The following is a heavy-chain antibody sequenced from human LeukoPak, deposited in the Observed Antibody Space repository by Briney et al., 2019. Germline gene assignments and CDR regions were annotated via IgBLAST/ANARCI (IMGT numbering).Heavy chain of an antibody. CDR3: ARLRDGYNWGFGFDY. D-gene: IGHD5-24*01. V-gene: IGHV4-59*08. CDR2: IYYSGST. Sequence: PSETLSLTCTVSGGSISSYYWSWIRQPPGKGLEWIGYIYYSGSTNYNPSLKSRVTISVDTSKNQFSLKLSSVTAADTAVYYCARLRDGYNWGFGFDYWGQGTLVTVSS. J-gene: IGHJ4*02. CDR1: GGSISSYY.